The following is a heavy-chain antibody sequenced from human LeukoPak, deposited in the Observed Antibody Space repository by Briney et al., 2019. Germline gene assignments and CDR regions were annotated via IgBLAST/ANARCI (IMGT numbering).Heavy chain of an antibody. CDR1: GYSISSGYY. D-gene: IGHD6-6*01. CDR2: MYHSGNT. V-gene: IGHV4-38-2*02. Sequence: PSETLSLTCSVSGYSISSGYYWGWIRQPPGKGLEWIGSMYHSGNTNYNPSLKSRVTILVDTSKNQVSLKLSSVTAADTAVYFCARDWGVGGRPGYMDVWGKGTTVTVSS. J-gene: IGHJ6*03. CDR3: ARDWGVGGRPGYMDV.